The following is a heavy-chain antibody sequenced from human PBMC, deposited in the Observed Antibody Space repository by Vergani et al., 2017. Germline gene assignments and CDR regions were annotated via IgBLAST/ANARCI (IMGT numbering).Heavy chain of an antibody. CDR2: MNPNSGNT. CDR3: ARDRGSGCSSTSCYASFDY. D-gene: IGHD2-2*01. V-gene: IGHV1-8*02. CDR1: GYTFNTYD. Sequence: QVQLVQSGAEVKKPGASVKVSCKASGYTFNTYDINWVRQAPGQGLEWMGWMNPNSGNTGYAQKFQGRVTMTRDTSITTAYMELRSLRSDDTAVYYCARDRGSGCSSTSCYASFDYWGQGTLVTVSS. J-gene: IGHJ4*02.